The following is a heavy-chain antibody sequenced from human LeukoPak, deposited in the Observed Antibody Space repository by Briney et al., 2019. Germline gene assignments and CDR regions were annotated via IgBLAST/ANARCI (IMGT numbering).Heavy chain of an antibody. D-gene: IGHD3-16*02. J-gene: IGHJ4*02. Sequence: PGGSLRLSCAASGFNFSNYNMNWVRQAPGKGLEWVSYISSSRSTIYYADSVKGRFTISRDNAKNSLYLQMNSLRVEDTAFYYCARDRTPHDYIWGTYRPPRDYWGQGTLVTVSS. CDR2: ISSSRSTI. CDR3: ARDRTPHDYIWGTYRPPRDY. CDR1: GFNFSNYN. V-gene: IGHV3-48*04.